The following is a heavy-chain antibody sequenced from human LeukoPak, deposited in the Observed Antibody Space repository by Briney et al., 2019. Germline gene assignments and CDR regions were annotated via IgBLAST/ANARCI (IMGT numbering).Heavy chain of an antibody. CDR3: ARGGHRGTRGYYYGMDV. Sequence: SETLSLTCTVSGGSISSYYWSWIRQPPGKGLEWIGYIYYSGSTNYNPSLKSRVTISVDTSKNQFSLKLSSVTAADTAVYYCARGGHRGTRGYYYGMDVWGQGTTVTVSS. CDR2: IYYSGST. CDR1: GGSISSYY. D-gene: IGHD1-26*01. J-gene: IGHJ6*02. V-gene: IGHV4-59*01.